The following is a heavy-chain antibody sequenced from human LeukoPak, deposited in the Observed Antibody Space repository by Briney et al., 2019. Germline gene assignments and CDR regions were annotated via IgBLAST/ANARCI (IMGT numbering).Heavy chain of an antibody. Sequence: SETLSLTCTVSGGSIGSGGYYWGWIRQSPGKGLEWIGSTHYSGSTWYNPSLKSRVTISGDTSKNQVSLKVRSVTAADTAVYYCARQFDYGDYWGTFDYWGQGTLVTVSS. CDR1: GGSIGSGGYY. J-gene: IGHJ4*02. CDR2: THYSGST. V-gene: IGHV4-39*01. CDR3: ARQFDYGDYWGTFDY. D-gene: IGHD4-17*01.